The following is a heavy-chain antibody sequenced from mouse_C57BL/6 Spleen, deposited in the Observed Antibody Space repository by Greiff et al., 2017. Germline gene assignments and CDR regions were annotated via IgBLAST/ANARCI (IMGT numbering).Heavy chain of an antibody. J-gene: IGHJ4*01. CDR2: IYPGSGST. CDR1: GYTFTSYW. CDR3: ARAWAVVAYYYAMDY. V-gene: IGHV1-55*01. D-gene: IGHD1-1*01. Sequence: QVQLQQPGAELVKPGASVKMSCKASGYTFTSYWITWVKQRPGQGLEWIGDIYPGSGSTNYNEKFKSKATLTVDTSSSTAYMQLSSLTSEDSAVYYCARAWAVVAYYYAMDYWGQGTSVTVSS.